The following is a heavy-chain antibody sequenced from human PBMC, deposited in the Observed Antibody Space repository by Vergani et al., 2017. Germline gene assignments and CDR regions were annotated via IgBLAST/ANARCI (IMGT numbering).Heavy chain of an antibody. D-gene: IGHD3-9*01. V-gene: IGHV4-39*01. Sequence: QVNLQESGPGLVKPSETLSLTCTVSGGSITSSSYYWGWIRQPPGKGLEWIGYIYHSGGAYYNPSLKGRVTISVDTSKNQFSLEVTSVTAADTAIYFCARTESFILRYFHWALWGQGTLVTVSS. CDR1: GGSITSSSYY. CDR2: IYHSGGA. J-gene: IGHJ4*02. CDR3: ARTESFILRYFHWAL.